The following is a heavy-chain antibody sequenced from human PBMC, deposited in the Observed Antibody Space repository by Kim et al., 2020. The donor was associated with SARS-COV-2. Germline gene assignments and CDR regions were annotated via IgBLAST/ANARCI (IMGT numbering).Heavy chain of an antibody. J-gene: IGHJ3*02. CDR3: AARIAAAGTFDI. D-gene: IGHD6-13*01. V-gene: IGHV1-18*01. CDR2: ISAYNGNT. Sequence: ASVKVSCKASGYTFTSYGISWVRQAPGQGLEWMGWISAYNGNTNYAQKLQGRVTMTTDTSTSTAYMELRSLRSDDTAVYYCAARIAAAGTFDIWGQGTMVTVSS. CDR1: GYTFTSYG.